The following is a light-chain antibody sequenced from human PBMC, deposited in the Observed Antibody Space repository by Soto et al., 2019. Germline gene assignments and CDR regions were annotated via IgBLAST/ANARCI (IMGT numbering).Light chain of an antibody. Sequence: AIQLTQSPSSLSASVGDRVTITCRASQGINSFLAWYQQKPGKAPEFLFYSSSILQSGVPSRFSGSGSGTDFTLTISSLQPEDFATYYCLQDYNYPLTFGQGTKLEIK. J-gene: IGKJ2*01. CDR2: SSS. CDR1: QGINSF. V-gene: IGKV1-6*01. CDR3: LQDYNYPLT.